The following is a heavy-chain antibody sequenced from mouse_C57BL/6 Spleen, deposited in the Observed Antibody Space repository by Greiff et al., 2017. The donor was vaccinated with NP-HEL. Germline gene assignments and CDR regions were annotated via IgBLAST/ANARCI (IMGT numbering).Heavy chain of an antibody. CDR3: ARDGYDVHWYFDV. CDR2: IDPSDSYT. J-gene: IGHJ1*03. V-gene: IGHV1-69*01. D-gene: IGHD2-2*01. CDR1: GYTFTSYW. Sequence: QVQLQQPGAELVMPGASVKLSCKASGYTFTSYWMHWVKQRPGQGLEWIGEIDPSDSYTNYNQKFKGKSTLTVDKSSSTAYMQLSSLTSEDSAVYYCARDGYDVHWYFDVWGTGTTVTVSS.